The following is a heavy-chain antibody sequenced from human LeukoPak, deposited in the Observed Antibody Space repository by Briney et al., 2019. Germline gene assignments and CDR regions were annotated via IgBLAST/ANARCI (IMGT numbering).Heavy chain of an antibody. Sequence: PGGSLRLSCEASGFTFADAWMNWVRQAPGKGLEWVGRVKSKSDGGTTEYASPVKDRTIIPRDDAKNTLNLQMNSLKTEDTAVYYCTTTVAVTGTRGVFDFWGQGTVVTVAS. CDR3: TTTVAVTGTRGVFDF. CDR1: GFTFADAW. V-gene: IGHV3-15*01. J-gene: IGHJ3*01. CDR2: VKSKSDGGTT. D-gene: IGHD6-19*01.